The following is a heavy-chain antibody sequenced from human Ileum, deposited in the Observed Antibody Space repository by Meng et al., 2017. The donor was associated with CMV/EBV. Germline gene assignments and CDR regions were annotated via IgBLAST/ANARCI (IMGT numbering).Heavy chain of an antibody. CDR3: GSWYFDY. CDR1: GDNGSSNSAA. Sequence: LTCAISGDNGSSNSAAWHWIRQSPSRGLEWLGKTYYRSKWYHDYAVSLKSRITINSDTSKNQFSLLLNSVTPEDTAVYYCGSWYFDYWGQGTLVTVSS. V-gene: IGHV6-1*01. CDR2: TYYRSKWYH. J-gene: IGHJ4*02.